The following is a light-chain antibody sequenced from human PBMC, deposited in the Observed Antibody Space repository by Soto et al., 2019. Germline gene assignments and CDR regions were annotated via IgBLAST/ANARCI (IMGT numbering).Light chain of an antibody. CDR1: QTISSAS. Sequence: EVVLTQSPGTLSLSPGERATLSCRASQTISSASLAWYQQKPGQAPRLLIYLATTRAPGIPDRFSGGGSGTDFTLTISRLEPEDLAVYHCQHFGTSSWTFGQGTKVDIK. V-gene: IGKV3-20*01. J-gene: IGKJ1*01. CDR2: LAT. CDR3: QHFGTSSWT.